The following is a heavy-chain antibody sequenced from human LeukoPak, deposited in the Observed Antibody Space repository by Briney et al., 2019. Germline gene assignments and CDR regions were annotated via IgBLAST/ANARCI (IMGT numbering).Heavy chain of an antibody. CDR3: ARGPYYVWGSYRSTRADAFDT. Sequence: SETLSLTCAVYGGSFSGYYWRWIRQPPGKGLEWIGEINHSGSTNYNPSLKSRVTISVDTSKNQFSLKLSSVTAADTAVYYCARGPYYVWGSYRSTRADAFDTWGQGTMVTVSS. D-gene: IGHD3-16*02. CDR2: INHSGST. J-gene: IGHJ3*02. CDR1: GGSFSGYY. V-gene: IGHV4-34*01.